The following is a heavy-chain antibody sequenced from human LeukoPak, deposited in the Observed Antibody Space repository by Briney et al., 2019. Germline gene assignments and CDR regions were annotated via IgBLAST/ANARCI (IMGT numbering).Heavy chain of an antibody. J-gene: IGHJ6*03. CDR1: GGSFSGYY. D-gene: IGHD3-9*01. CDR2: INHSGST. V-gene: IGHV4-34*01. CDR3: ARSSGYFYYYYYMDV. Sequence: SETLSLTCAVYGGSFSGYYWSWIRQPPGKGLEWIGEINHSGSTNYNPSLKSRVTISVDTSKNQFSLKLSCVTAADTAVYYCARSSGYFYYYYYMDVWGKGTTVTVSS.